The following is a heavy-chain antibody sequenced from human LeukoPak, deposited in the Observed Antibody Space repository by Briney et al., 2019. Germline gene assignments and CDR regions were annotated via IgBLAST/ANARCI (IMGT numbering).Heavy chain of an antibody. CDR1: GFSVSSNY. V-gene: IGHV3-53*01. D-gene: IGHD5-12*01. CDR2: IYSDGST. CDR3: ARGRGYSGYDPTGLFDY. J-gene: IGHJ4*02. Sequence: GGSLRLSCAASGFSVSSNYMSWVRQAPGKGLEWVSVIYSDGSTYYADSVKGRFTISRDNFKNTLYLQMNSLRAEDTAVYYCARGRGYSGYDPTGLFDYWGQGTPVTVSS.